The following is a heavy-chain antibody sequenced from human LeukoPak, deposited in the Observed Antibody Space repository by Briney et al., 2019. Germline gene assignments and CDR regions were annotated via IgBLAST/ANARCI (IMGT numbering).Heavy chain of an antibody. CDR1: GFTFSSYA. J-gene: IGHJ4*02. CDR2: ISGSGGST. D-gene: IGHD6-6*01. CDR3: AKDGMYSSSSSYYFDY. V-gene: IGHV3-23*01. Sequence: PGGSLRLSCAASGFTFSSYAMSWVRQAPGKGLEWVSVISGSGGSTYYADSLKGRFTISRDNSRNTLYLQMNSLRAEDTAVYYCAKDGMYSSSSSYYFDYWGQGTLVTVAS.